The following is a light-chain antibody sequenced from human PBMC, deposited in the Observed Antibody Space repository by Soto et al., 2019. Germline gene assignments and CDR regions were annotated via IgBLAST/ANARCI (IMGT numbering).Light chain of an antibody. CDR2: ASS. V-gene: IGKV3-20*01. CDR1: QNVDSNY. CDR3: QQYGSSPLT. Sequence: EMVLTQSPGTLSLTPGERATLSCSASQNVDSNYLAWYQQKPGQAPRLLIYASSNRATGIPDRFSGSASGTDFTLTINRPEPEDFAVYSCQQYGSSPLTFGGGTKV. J-gene: IGKJ4*01.